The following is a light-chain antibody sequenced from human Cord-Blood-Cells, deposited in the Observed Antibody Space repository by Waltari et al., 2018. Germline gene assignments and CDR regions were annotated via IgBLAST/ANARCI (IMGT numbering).Light chain of an antibody. CDR2: WAS. Sequence: DIVMTQSPDSLAVSLGDRATITCKSSQSVLYSSNNKNYLAWYQQKPGQPPKLLIYWASTRESGVPDRFSGSGSGTDFTLTISSLQAEDVAVYYCQQYYSTPHSFGQGTKLEIK. CDR1: QSVLYSSNNKNY. V-gene: IGKV4-1*01. CDR3: QQYYSTPHS. J-gene: IGKJ2*03.